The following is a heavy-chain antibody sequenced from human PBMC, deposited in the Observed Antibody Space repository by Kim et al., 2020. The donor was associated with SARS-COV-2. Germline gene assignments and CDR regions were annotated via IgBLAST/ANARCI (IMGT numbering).Heavy chain of an antibody. CDR3: ARVGYYDSSGYGFGY. CDR2: IIPIFGTA. V-gene: IGHV1-69*13. J-gene: IGHJ4*02. D-gene: IGHD3-22*01. Sequence: SVRVSCKASGGTFSSYAISWVRQAPGQGLEWMGGIIPIFGTANYAQKFQGRVTITADESTSTAYMELSSLRSEDTAVYYCARVGYYDSSGYGFGYWGQGTLVTVSS. CDR1: GGTFSSYA.